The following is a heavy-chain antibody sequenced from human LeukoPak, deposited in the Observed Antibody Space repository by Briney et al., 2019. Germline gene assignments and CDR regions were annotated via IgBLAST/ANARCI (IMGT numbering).Heavy chain of an antibody. D-gene: IGHD2-2*01. J-gene: IGHJ4*02. CDR3: ARPIVVVPAALGFDY. CDR1: GYTFTSYG. Sequence: ASVKVSCKDSGYTFTSYGISWVRQAPGQGLEWMGWISAYNGNTNYAQKLQGRVTMTTDTSTSTAYMELRSLRSDHTAVYYCARPIVVVPAALGFDYWGQGTLVTVSS. CDR2: ISAYNGNT. V-gene: IGHV1-18*01.